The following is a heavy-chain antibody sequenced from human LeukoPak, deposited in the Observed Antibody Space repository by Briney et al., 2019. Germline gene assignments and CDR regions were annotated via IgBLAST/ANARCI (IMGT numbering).Heavy chain of an antibody. CDR1: GGSISSGSYY. Sequence: PSQTLSLTCTVSGGSISSGSYYWSWIRQPAGKGLEWIGRIYTSGSTNYNPSLKSRVTISVDTSKNQFSLKLSSVTAADTAVYYCARFVLHRGIAGESAFDIWGQGTMVTVSS. V-gene: IGHV4-61*02. D-gene: IGHD6-13*01. CDR2: IYTSGST. J-gene: IGHJ3*02. CDR3: ARFVLHRGIAGESAFDI.